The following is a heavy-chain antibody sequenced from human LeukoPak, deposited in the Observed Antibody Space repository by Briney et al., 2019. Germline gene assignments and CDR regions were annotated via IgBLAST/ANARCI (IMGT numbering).Heavy chain of an antibody. CDR1: GFTFSSYG. D-gene: IGHD3-16*02. Sequence: GGSLRLSCAASGFTFSSYGMHWVRQAPGKGLEWVAFIRYDGSNKYYADSVKGRFTISRDNSKNTLYLQMNSLRAEDTAVYYCAKDQYDYVWGSYRCDYWGQGTLVTVSS. CDR2: IRYDGSNK. CDR3: AKDQYDYVWGSYRCDY. V-gene: IGHV3-30*02. J-gene: IGHJ4*02.